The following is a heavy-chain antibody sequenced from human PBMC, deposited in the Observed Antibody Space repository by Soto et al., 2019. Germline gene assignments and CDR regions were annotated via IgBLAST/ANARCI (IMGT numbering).Heavy chain of an antibody. CDR1: GFTLTSYR. CDR3: ARDTPPIDY. Sequence: QVQLVQSGAEVKKPGASVKVSCKASGFTLTSYRISWVRQAPGQGLEWRGWISAYNGNRNYAQNLQGRVTMTTDTSTRTAYMELRSLRSADTAVYYCARDTPPIDYWGQGTLVTVSS. V-gene: IGHV1-18*01. CDR2: ISAYNGNR. J-gene: IGHJ4*02.